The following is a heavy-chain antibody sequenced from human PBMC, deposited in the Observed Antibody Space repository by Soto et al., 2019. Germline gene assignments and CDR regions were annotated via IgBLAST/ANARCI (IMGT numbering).Heavy chain of an antibody. D-gene: IGHD1-26*01. J-gene: IGHJ4*02. Sequence: SETLSLTCTVSGGSISTYYWSWIRQPPGKGLEWIGYIYYMGRTNYNSSLKSRVTMSIDTSKNQFSLKLSSVTAADTAIYFLSRDAVRATHIVYRGPGVPVTVSS. V-gene: IGHV4-59*01. CDR3: SRDAVRATHIVY. CDR2: IYYMGRT. CDR1: GGSISTYY.